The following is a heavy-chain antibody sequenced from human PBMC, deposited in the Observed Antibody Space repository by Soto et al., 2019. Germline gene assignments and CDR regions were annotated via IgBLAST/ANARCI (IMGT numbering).Heavy chain of an antibody. Sequence: QVQLLQSGAEVKKPGASVKASCKASGYTFTGYFMHWVRQAPGQGLEWMGWINPYSGGADYAQSFQGRVTMTRDTSISTVYMELSRLRFDDTAVYYCARVIRGAYYNSPLDTWGQGTVVTVSS. D-gene: IGHD3-10*01. CDR2: INPYSGGA. CDR1: GYTFTGYF. CDR3: ARVIRGAYYNSPLDT. J-gene: IGHJ5*02. V-gene: IGHV1-2*02.